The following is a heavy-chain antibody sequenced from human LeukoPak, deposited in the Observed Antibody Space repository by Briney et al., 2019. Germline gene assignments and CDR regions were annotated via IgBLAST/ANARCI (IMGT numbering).Heavy chain of an antibody. CDR3: AKDHFAGSWGAYPYYYMDV. CDR1: GFSFSRYG. J-gene: IGHJ6*03. V-gene: IGHV3-30*02. D-gene: IGHD3-16*01. Sequence: PGGSLRLSCNASGFSFSRYGIHWVRQAPGKGLEWLAFIRYDGSQKYLADSVVGRFIIYRDNSKNTLYLQMNNLRPDDTAVYYCAKDHFAGSWGAYPYYYMDVWGKGTTVTISS. CDR2: IRYDGSQK.